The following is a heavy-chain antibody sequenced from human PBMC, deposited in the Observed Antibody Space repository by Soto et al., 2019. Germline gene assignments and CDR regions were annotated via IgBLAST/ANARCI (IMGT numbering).Heavy chain of an antibody. J-gene: IGHJ6*02. CDR1: GGSISSGGYY. V-gene: IGHV4-31*03. D-gene: IGHD3-10*01. CDR2: IYYSGST. Sequence: SETLSLTCTVSGGSISSGGYYWSWIRQHPGKGLEWIGYIYYSGSTYYNPSLKSRVTISVDTSKNQFSRKLSSVTAADTAVYYCARGRGVINYYYYGMDVWGQGTTVTVSS. CDR3: ARGRGVINYYYYGMDV.